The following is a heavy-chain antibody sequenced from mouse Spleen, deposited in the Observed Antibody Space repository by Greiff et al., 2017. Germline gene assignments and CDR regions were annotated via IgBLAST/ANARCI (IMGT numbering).Heavy chain of an antibody. CDR1: GFTFKDDY. D-gene: IGHD4-1*02. J-gene: IGHJ3*01. CDR3: TPQLGPFAY. CDR2: IDPENGDT. V-gene: IGHV14-4*01. Sequence: EVHLVESGAELVRPGASVKLSCTASGFTFKDDYMHWVKQRPEQGLEWIGWIDPENGDTEYASKFQGKATITADTSSITAYLQLSRLTSEDAAVYCCTPQLGPFAYWGQGTLVTVSA.